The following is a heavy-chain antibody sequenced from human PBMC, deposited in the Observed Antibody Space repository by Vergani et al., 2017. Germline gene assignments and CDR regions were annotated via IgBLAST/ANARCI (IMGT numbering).Heavy chain of an antibody. CDR3: ARAPIGSQIFGVVIIRFAFDI. J-gene: IGHJ3*02. D-gene: IGHD3-3*01. Sequence: QVQLKESGPGLVKPSQTLSLTCAVSGGSISSGGYYWSWNRQHPGKGLEWTGYICYSGSTDYNPSLKSRVTISVDTAKNQFSLKLSSVTAADTAVYYCARAPIGSQIFGVVIIRFAFDIWGQGTMVTVSS. CDR2: ICYSGST. CDR1: GGSISSGGYY. V-gene: IGHV4-31*11.